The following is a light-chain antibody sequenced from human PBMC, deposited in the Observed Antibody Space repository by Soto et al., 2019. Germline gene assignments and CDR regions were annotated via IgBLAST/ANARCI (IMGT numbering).Light chain of an antibody. CDR1: QSFSSSY. CDR2: GAS. Sequence: EIVLTQSPGTLSLSPGERATLSCRASQSFSSSYLAWYQQKPGQAPRLLIYGASRSATGIPDKFSGSRSGTAFTLTISTLEPEGFRLYSCQQYGSSLFTFGPGTKVDIK. V-gene: IGKV3-20*01. J-gene: IGKJ3*01. CDR3: QQYGSSLFT.